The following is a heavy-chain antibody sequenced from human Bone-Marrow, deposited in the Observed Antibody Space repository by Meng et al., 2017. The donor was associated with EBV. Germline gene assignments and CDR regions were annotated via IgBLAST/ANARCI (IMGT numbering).Heavy chain of an antibody. D-gene: IGHD3-10*01. CDR3: ASESGRGFTPDY. V-gene: IGHV1-69*01. CDR2: LIPMSDAP. CDR1: GGTFRSDA. J-gene: IGHJ4*02. Sequence: QVQLVQSGAEVKKPGSSANVSCKTSGGTFRSDAISWVRQAPGQGLEWMGGLIPMSDAPHYAQKFQGRVTITADESTSTHYMDLSGLRSEDTAVYYCASESGRGFTPDYWCQGTLVTVSS.